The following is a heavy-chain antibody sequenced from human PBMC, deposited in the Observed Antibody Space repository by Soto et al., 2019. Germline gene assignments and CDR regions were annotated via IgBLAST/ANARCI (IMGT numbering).Heavy chain of an antibody. Sequence: RGSLRLACAASGFTFNIFGMHWVRQAPGKGLEWVALISNDGTNKYYADSVRGRFTISRDSSKNTVFLQMDSLRADDTAVYYCAKGSTRWLESLLHYWGQGTLVTVSS. CDR3: AKGSTRWLESLLHY. J-gene: IGHJ4*02. D-gene: IGHD5-12*01. CDR1: GFTFNIFG. V-gene: IGHV3-30*18. CDR2: ISNDGTNK.